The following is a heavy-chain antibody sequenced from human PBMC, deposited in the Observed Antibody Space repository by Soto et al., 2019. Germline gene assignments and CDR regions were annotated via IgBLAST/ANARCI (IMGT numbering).Heavy chain of an antibody. CDR2: IIPILGIA. Sequence: QVQLVQSGAEVKKPGSSVKVSCKASGGTFSSYTISWVRQAPGQGLEWMGRIIPILGIANYAQKFQGRVTITADKSTSTAYMELSSLRAEDTAVYYCARGDSDCGGDCYSGWFDPWGQGTLVTVSS. CDR3: ARGDSDCGGDCYSGWFDP. V-gene: IGHV1-69*02. CDR1: GGTFSSYT. J-gene: IGHJ5*02. D-gene: IGHD2-21*02.